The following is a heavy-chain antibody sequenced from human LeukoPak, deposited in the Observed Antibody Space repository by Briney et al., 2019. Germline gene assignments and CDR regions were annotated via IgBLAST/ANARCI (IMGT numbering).Heavy chain of an antibody. V-gene: IGHV1-18*01. Sequence: GASVKVSCKASGYTFTSYGISWVRQAPGQGLEWMGWISAYNGNTDYAQKLQGRVTMTTDTSTSTAYMELRSLRAEDTAVYYCAKNYYDSSAPLSYFDYWGQGTLVTVSS. J-gene: IGHJ4*02. CDR1: GYTFTSYG. D-gene: IGHD3-22*01. CDR3: AKNYYDSSAPLSYFDY. CDR2: ISAYNGNT.